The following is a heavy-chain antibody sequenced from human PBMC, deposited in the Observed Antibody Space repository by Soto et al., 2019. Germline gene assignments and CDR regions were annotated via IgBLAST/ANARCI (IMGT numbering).Heavy chain of an antibody. V-gene: IGHV3-30*18. CDR3: AKDLLNLAPYYYYYGMDV. CDR2: ISYDGSNK. J-gene: IGHJ6*02. CDR1: GFTFSSYG. Sequence: QVQLVESGGGVVQPGRSLRLSCAASGFTFSSYGMHWVRQAPGKGLEWVAVISYDGSNKYYADSVKGRFTISRDNSKNTLSLQMNSLRAEDTAVYYCAKDLLNLAPYYYYYGMDVWGQGTTLTVSS.